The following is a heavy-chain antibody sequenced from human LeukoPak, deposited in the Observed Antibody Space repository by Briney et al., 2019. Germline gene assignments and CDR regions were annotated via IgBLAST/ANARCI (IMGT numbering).Heavy chain of an antibody. CDR1: GGTFSSYA. CDR3: ARGVITMIKYNWFDP. V-gene: IGHV1-69*04. CDR2: IIPILGIA. Sequence: GSSVKVSCKASGGTFSSYAISWVRQAPGQGLEWMGRIIPILGIANYAQKFQGRVTITADKSTSTAYMELSSLRSEDTAVYYCARGVITMIKYNWFDPWGQGTLVTVSS. D-gene: IGHD3-22*01. J-gene: IGHJ5*02.